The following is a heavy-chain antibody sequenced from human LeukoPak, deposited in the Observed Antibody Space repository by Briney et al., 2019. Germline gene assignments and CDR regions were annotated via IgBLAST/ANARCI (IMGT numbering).Heavy chain of an antibody. CDR2: IMPLFGTA. Sequence: SVKVSCKATGGTFSYFAISWVRQAPGQGLEWMGGIMPLFGTAKNAQKFQGRVTITADKSTSTAYMELSSLRSEDTAVYYCASGRTDIVVVPATLRNYYFDYWGQGTLVTVSS. D-gene: IGHD2-2*01. CDR3: ASGRTDIVVVPATLRNYYFDY. J-gene: IGHJ4*02. V-gene: IGHV1-69*06. CDR1: GGTFSYFA.